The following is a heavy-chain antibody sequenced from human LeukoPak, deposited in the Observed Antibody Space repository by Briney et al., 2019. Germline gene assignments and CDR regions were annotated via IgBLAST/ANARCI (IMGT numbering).Heavy chain of an antibody. V-gene: IGHV1-2*02. D-gene: IGHD2-8*02. CDR2: IAPKSGDT. J-gene: IGHJ4*02. CDR1: GYTFTGYY. Sequence: ASVKVSCKASGYTFTGYYIHWVRQAPGQGLGWMGWIAPKSGDTNYAQNLQGRVTMTRDTSISTAYMELSRLRSDDTAVYYCARLVSYWGQGTLVTVSS. CDR3: ARLVSY.